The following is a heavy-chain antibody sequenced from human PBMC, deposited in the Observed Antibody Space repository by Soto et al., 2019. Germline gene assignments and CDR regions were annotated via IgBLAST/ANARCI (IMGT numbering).Heavy chain of an antibody. CDR2: ISGDGSSS. CDR1: GFTFSNYW. D-gene: IGHD6-19*01. CDR3: VRGSNGWSGIDY. Sequence: EVQLMESGGGLLQPGGSLGLSCTASGFTFSNYWMYWVRQGPGTGLVWVSRISGDGSSSNYEDSVKGRFTISRDNAKNTLYLQMNSLRAEDTAVYDCVRGSNGWSGIDYWGQGIMVTVS. V-gene: IGHV3-74*01. J-gene: IGHJ4*02.